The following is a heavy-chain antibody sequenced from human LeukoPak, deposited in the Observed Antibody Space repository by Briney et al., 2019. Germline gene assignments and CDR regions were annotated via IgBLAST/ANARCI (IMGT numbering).Heavy chain of an antibody. V-gene: IGHV3-33*06. CDR2: IWYDGSKE. Sequence: QPGRSLRLSCAASGFSFYSYGLHWVRQAPGKGLQWVASIWYDGSKEYYADSVKGRFTISRDNSKSTLYLQMNSLRVEDTALYYCAKSSTIGCSSSSCVSWFDSWGQGTLVTASS. CDR3: AKSSTIGCSSSSCVSWFDS. J-gene: IGHJ5*01. CDR1: GFSFYSYG. D-gene: IGHD2-2*01.